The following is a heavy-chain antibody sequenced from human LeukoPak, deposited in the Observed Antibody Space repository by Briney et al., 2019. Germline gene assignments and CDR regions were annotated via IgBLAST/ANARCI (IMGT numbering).Heavy chain of an antibody. CDR2: ISAYNGNT. CDR1: GYTFTSYG. CDR3: ARGCSSTSCSIPSNY. Sequence: ASVKVSCKASGYTFTSYGISWVRQAPGQGLEWMGWISAYNGNTNYAQKLQGRVTMTTDTSTSTAYMELRSLRSDDTAVCYCARGCSSTSCSIPSNYWGQGTLVTVSS. D-gene: IGHD2-2*01. J-gene: IGHJ4*02. V-gene: IGHV1-18*01.